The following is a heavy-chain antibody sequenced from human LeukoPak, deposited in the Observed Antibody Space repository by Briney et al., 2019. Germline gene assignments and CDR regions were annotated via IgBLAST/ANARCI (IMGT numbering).Heavy chain of an antibody. Sequence: KPSETLSRTCTVSGDSINGYYWSWIRQPPGKGLEWLGYIYYRGSANYNPSLKSRVTISIDTSKNQFSLKLTSVTAADTAVYYCARLLHDWFDSWGQGTLVTVSS. J-gene: IGHJ5*01. CDR1: GDSINGYY. V-gene: IGHV4-59*08. D-gene: IGHD4-11*01. CDR2: IYYRGSA. CDR3: ARLLHDWFDS.